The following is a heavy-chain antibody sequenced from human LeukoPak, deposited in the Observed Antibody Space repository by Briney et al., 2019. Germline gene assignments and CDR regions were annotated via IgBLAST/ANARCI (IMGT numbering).Heavy chain of an antibody. D-gene: IGHD6-6*01. Sequence: SETLSLTCAVYGGSFSGYYWSWIRQPPGKGLEWIGEINHSGSTNYNPSLKSRVTISVDTSKNQFSLKLSSVTAADTAVYYCARGRIAARQRYYYMDVWGKGTTVTVSS. V-gene: IGHV4-34*01. J-gene: IGHJ6*03. CDR2: INHSGST. CDR3: ARGRIAARQRYYYMDV. CDR1: GGSFSGYY.